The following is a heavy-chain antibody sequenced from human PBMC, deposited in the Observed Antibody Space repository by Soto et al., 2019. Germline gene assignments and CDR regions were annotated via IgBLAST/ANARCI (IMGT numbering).Heavy chain of an antibody. CDR1: GYTFTSYY. CDR3: ATHHWNAATIDAFDI. V-gene: IGHV1-46*03. J-gene: IGHJ3*02. Sequence: ASVKVSCKASGYTFTSYYMHWVRQAPGQGLEWMGIINPSGGSTSYAQKFQGRVTMTRDTSTSTVYMELSSLRSEDTAVYYCATHHWNAATIDAFDIWGQGTMVTVSS. CDR2: INPSGGST. D-gene: IGHD1-1*01.